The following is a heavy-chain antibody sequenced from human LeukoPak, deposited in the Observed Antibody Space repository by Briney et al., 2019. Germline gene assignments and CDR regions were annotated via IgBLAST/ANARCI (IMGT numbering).Heavy chain of an antibody. CDR1: GFIFGSFS. D-gene: IGHD3-10*01. V-gene: IGHV3-23*01. J-gene: IGHJ4*02. CDR2: ISGSGDGT. CDR3: AREKFGVSFDS. Sequence: GGSLRLSCEASGFIFGSFSMSWVRQAPGKGLEWVSGISGSGDGTHYADPVKGRFTISRDNSKTTLYLQMSSLRADDTAVYYCAREKFGVSFDSWDQGTLVTVSS.